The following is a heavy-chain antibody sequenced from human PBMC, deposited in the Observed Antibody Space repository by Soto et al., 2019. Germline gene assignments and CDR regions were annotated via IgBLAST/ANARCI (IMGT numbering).Heavy chain of an antibody. J-gene: IGHJ6*02. CDR1: GVCCSDSW. CDR3: ARLGRHC. D-gene: IGHD6-25*01. CDR2: IKEDGSEK. V-gene: IGHV3-7*01. Sequence: PRESLRLSCAASGVCCSDSWMDWVRQAPGKGPEWVANIKEDGSEKNYVDSVKGRFTISRDNAKNSLYLQMNSLRAEDTAVYYCARLGRHCWCPAPTVTVS.